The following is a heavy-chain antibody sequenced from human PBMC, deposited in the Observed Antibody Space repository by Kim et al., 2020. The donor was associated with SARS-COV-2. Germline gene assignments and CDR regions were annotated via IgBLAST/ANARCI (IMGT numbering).Heavy chain of an antibody. Sequence: GGSLRLSCAASGFTFSDYYMSWIRQAPGKGLEWFSYISSSGSTMYYADSVKGRFTISRDSAKNSLYLQMNSLRAEDTVVYYCARQYSSSWYGGDYYDMDVRGKGTRVTVSS. CDR1: GFTFSDYY. J-gene: IGHJ6*03. D-gene: IGHD6-13*01. CDR2: ISSSGSTM. CDR3: ARQYSSSWYGGDYYDMDV. V-gene: IGHV3-11*01.